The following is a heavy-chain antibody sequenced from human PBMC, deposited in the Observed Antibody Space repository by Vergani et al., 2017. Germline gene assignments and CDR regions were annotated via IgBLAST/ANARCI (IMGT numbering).Heavy chain of an antibody. CDR2: IYWDDDK. J-gene: IGHJ3*02. D-gene: IGHD2-2*01. V-gene: IGHV2-5*02. Sequence: QITLKESGPTLVKPTQTLTLTCTFSGFSLSTSGVGVGWIRQPPGKALEWLALIYWDDDKRYSPSLKSRLTITKDTSKNQVVLTMTNMDPVDTATYYCAHEGSSTSCYGRCAFDIWGQGTMVTVSS. CDR1: GFSLSTSGVG. CDR3: AHEGSSTSCYGRCAFDI.